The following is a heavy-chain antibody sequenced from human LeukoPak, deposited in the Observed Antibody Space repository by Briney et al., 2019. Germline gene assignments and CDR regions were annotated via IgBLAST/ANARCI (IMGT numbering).Heavy chain of an antibody. Sequence: GGSLRLSCAASGFTFSTYNMNWVRQAPGKGLEWVSSISSSSTYIYYADSVKGRFAISRDNAKNSLYLQMNSLRAEDTAVYYCARVWSGYYKGAFDIWGQGTMVTVSS. J-gene: IGHJ3*02. CDR3: ARVWSGYYKGAFDI. CDR2: ISSSSTYI. V-gene: IGHV3-21*01. CDR1: GFTFSTYN. D-gene: IGHD3-3*01.